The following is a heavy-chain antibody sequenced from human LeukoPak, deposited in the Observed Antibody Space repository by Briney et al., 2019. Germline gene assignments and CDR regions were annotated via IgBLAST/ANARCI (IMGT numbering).Heavy chain of an antibody. V-gene: IGHV3-30*02. CDR3: AKAYESSGYYETNFDY. D-gene: IGHD3-22*01. J-gene: IGHJ4*02. CDR1: GFTFSSYG. CDR2: IRYDGSNK. Sequence: PGGSLRLSCAASGFTFSSYGMHWVRQAPGKGLEWVAFIRYDGSNKYYADSVKGRFTISRDNSKNTLYLQMNSLRAEDTAVYYCAKAYESSGYYETNFDYWGQGTLVTVSS.